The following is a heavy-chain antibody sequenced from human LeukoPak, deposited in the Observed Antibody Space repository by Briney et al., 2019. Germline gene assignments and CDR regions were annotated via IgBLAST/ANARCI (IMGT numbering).Heavy chain of an antibody. Sequence: ASVKVSCKAPGGTFSSYAISWVRQAPGQGLEWMGGIIPIFGTANYAQKFQGRVTITADKSTSTAYMELSSLRSEGTAVYYCARHSPNPYSSEYYYYMDVWGKGTTVTVSS. CDR1: GGTFSSYA. CDR2: IIPIFGTA. CDR3: ARHSPNPYSSEYYYYMDV. V-gene: IGHV1-69*06. J-gene: IGHJ6*03. D-gene: IGHD5-18*01.